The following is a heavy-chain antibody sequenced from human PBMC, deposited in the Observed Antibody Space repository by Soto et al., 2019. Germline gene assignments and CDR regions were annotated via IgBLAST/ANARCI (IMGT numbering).Heavy chain of an antibody. Sequence: QMQREQSGPEVKKPGTSVKVSCKASGFTFTSSAFQWVRQARGQRLEWIGWIAVGSGYTNYAQRFQDRVTLTRDMSTATTYMELSRLTSEDTAIYYCAADATAWQQMVPSDYWGQGTLVPVSS. CDR1: GFTFTSSA. CDR2: IAVGSGYT. CDR3: AADATAWQQMVPSDY. J-gene: IGHJ4*02. D-gene: IGHD2-8*01. V-gene: IGHV1-58*01.